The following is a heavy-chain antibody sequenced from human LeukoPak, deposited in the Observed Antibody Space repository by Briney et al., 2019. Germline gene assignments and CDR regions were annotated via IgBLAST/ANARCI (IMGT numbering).Heavy chain of an antibody. CDR3: ARDTPGVHITMIVVATFDY. CDR1: GYTFTGYY. D-gene: IGHD3-22*01. V-gene: IGHV1-2*02. CDR2: INPNSGGT. J-gene: IGHJ4*02. Sequence: ASVKVSCKASGYTFTGYYMHWVRQAPGQGLEWMGWINPNSGGTNYAQKLQGRVTMTTDTSTSTAYMELRSLRSDDTAVYYCARDTPGVHITMIVVATFDYWGQGTLVTVSS.